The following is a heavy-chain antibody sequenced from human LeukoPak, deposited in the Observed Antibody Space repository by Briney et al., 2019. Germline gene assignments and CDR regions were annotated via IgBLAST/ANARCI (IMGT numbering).Heavy chain of an antibody. D-gene: IGHD1-14*01. CDR3: ARVGTGNFDY. J-gene: IGHJ4*02. Sequence: SETLSLTCTVSGGSISSYYWSWIRQFPGKGLEWIGYIYYSGNTNYNPSLRSRVTISIDTSRNQFSLKLNSVTAADTAVYYCARVGTGNFDYWGQGTLVTVSS. CDR1: GGSISSYY. V-gene: IGHV4-59*01. CDR2: IYYSGNT.